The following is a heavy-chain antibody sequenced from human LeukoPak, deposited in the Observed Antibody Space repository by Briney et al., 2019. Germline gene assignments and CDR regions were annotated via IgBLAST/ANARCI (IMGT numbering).Heavy chain of an antibody. D-gene: IGHD2-2*02. Sequence: SETLSLTCTVSGGSISSSSYYWGWIRQPPGKGLEWIGSIYYSGSTYYNPSLKSRVTISVDTSKNQFSLKLSSVTAADTAVYYCAGGREDIVVVPAAIGSHWFDPWGQGTLVTVSS. V-gene: IGHV4-39*01. J-gene: IGHJ5*02. CDR2: IYYSGST. CDR3: AGGREDIVVVPAAIGSHWFDP. CDR1: GGSISSSSYY.